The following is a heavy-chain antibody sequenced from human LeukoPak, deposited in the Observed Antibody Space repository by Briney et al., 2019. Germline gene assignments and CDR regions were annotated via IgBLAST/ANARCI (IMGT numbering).Heavy chain of an antibody. J-gene: IGHJ4*02. Sequence: GGSLRLSCAASGFTFSNCDMSWVRQAPGKGLEWVSAISGSGGDTYYADSVKGRFTISRDNSKYTLSLQLNSLRDEDTAVYYCAIYLIVGLTAPVFDYWGQGTLVTVSS. CDR1: GFTFSNCD. D-gene: IGHD2-21*02. V-gene: IGHV3-23*01. CDR2: ISGSGGDT. CDR3: AIYLIVGLTAPVFDY.